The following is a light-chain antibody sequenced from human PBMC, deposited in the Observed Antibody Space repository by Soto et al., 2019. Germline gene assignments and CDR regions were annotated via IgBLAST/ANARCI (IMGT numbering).Light chain of an antibody. Sequence: QSALTQPPSASGSPGQSVTISCTGTSSDVGGYNYVSWYQQHPGKAPKLMIYEVSKRPSGVPDRFSGSKSGNTASLTVSGLQDEDEADYYCSSYAGSNTYVVVGEGTKVTVL. V-gene: IGLV2-8*01. CDR2: EVS. CDR3: SSYAGSNTYVV. J-gene: IGLJ2*01. CDR1: SSDVGGYNY.